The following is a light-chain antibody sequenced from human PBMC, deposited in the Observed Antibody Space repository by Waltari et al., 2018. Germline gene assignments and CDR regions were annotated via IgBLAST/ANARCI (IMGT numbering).Light chain of an antibody. V-gene: IGLV1-40*01. Sequence: QSVLTQPPSVSGAPGQRATISCTGTSSNIGAGPAVPWYQGFSGPAPKLLIYGNNNRPSGVPDRFSGSKSGMSASLAITGLQAEDEADYYCQSFDVSLSGGVIFGGGTKVTVL. CDR3: QSFDVSLSGGVI. J-gene: IGLJ2*01. CDR1: SSNIGAGPA. CDR2: GNN.